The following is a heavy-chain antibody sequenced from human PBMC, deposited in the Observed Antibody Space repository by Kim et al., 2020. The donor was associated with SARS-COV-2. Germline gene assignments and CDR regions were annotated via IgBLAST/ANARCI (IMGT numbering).Heavy chain of an antibody. CDR3: ARVGEGKLAYCGGDCSDRRYYFDY. CDR1: GYTFTSYY. J-gene: IGHJ4*02. CDR2: INPSGGST. Sequence: ASVKVSCKASGYTFTSYYMHWVRQAPGQGLEWMGIINPSGGSTSYAQKFQGRVTMTRDTSTSTVYMELSSLRSEDTAVYYCARVGEGKLAYCGGDCSDRRYYFDYWGQGTLVTVSS. V-gene: IGHV1-46*01. D-gene: IGHD2-21*02.